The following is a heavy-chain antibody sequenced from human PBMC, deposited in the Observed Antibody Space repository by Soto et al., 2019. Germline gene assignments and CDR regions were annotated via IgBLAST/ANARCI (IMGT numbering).Heavy chain of an antibody. V-gene: IGHV3-30*19. J-gene: IGHJ6*02. CDR3: ARLPGPLVSVLYIYPVDARETPSVVAV. CDR1: GFTFSPYP. Sequence: QMQLVQSGGGVVQPGRSLRLSCSASGFTFSPYPMHWVRQAPGKGLEWVAVVSFDGSNTYYRESVRGRFTISKDNAKNTVYLQINDLRHEDTAVSYCARLPGPLVSVLYIYPVDARETPSVVAVWGQGTSVTVSS. CDR2: VSFDGSNT. D-gene: IGHD2-21*02.